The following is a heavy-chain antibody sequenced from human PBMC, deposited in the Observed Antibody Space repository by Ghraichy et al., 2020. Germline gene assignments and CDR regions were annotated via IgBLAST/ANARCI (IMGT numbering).Heavy chain of an antibody. CDR1: GGSFSGYY. J-gene: IGHJ6*02. Sequence: TLSLTCAVYGGSFSGYYWSWIRQPPGKGLEWIGEINHSGSTNYNPSLKSRVTISVDTSKNQFSLKLSSVTAADTAVYYCARGGRVTMVRGVPNPNYYGMDVWGQGTTVTVSS. D-gene: IGHD3-10*01. V-gene: IGHV4-34*01. CDR3: ARGGRVTMVRGVPNPNYYGMDV. CDR2: INHSGST.